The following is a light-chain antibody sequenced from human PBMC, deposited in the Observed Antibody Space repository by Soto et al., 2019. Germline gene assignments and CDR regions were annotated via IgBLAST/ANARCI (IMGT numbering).Light chain of an antibody. V-gene: IGKV3-20*01. CDR2: GAS. Sequence: EIVLTQSPGTLSLSPGERATLSCRASQSVSSSYLAWYQQKPGQAPRLLIYGASSRATGIPDRFSGSGSGKEFNLTGSRLAPEDFTVYYCKQYGSSPPTFGQGTRLEIK. J-gene: IGKJ5*01. CDR1: QSVSSSY. CDR3: KQYGSSPPT.